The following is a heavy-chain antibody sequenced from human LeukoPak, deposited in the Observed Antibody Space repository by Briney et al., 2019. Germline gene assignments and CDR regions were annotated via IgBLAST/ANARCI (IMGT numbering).Heavy chain of an antibody. D-gene: IGHD6-13*01. J-gene: IGHJ6*03. Sequence: PSQTLSLTCTVSGGSISSGSYYWSWIRQPAGKGLEWIGRIYTSGSTNYNPSLKSRVTISVDTSKNQFSLKLSSVTAADTAVYYCARDEWGIVAAAVTSDYYYYMDVWGKGTTVTVSS. V-gene: IGHV4-61*02. CDR3: ARDEWGIVAAAVTSDYYYYMDV. CDR1: GGSISSGSYY. CDR2: IYTSGST.